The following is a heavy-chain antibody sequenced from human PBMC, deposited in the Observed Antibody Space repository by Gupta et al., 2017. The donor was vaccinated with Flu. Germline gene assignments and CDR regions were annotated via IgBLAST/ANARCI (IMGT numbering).Heavy chain of an antibody. V-gene: IGHV3-15*01. J-gene: IGHJ4*02. CDR1: GFTFSNAW. CDR3: TTFPSPPYDFWSGYLPRDY. CDR2: IKSKTDGGTT. Sequence: EVQLVESGGGLVKPGGSLRLSCAASGFTFSNAWMSWVRQAPGKGLEWVGRIKSKTDGGTTDYAAPVKGRFTISRDDSKNTLYLQMNSLKTEDTAVYYCTTFPSPPYDFWSGYLPRDYWGQGTLVTVSS. D-gene: IGHD3-3*01.